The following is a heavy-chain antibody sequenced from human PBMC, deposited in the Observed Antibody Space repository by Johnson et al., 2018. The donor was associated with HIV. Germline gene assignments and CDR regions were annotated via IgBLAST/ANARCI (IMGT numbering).Heavy chain of an antibody. CDR2: IRYDGSNK. CDR1: GFTFSSYG. Sequence: QVQLVESGGGVVQPGGSLRLSCAASGFTFSSYGMHWVRQAPGKGLEWVAFIRYDGSNKYYADSVKGRFTIYRDNSKNTLYLQMNSLRAEDTAVYYCAREFGDLRAFDIWGQGTMVTVSS. V-gene: IGHV3-30*02. J-gene: IGHJ3*02. D-gene: IGHD3-16*01. CDR3: AREFGDLRAFDI.